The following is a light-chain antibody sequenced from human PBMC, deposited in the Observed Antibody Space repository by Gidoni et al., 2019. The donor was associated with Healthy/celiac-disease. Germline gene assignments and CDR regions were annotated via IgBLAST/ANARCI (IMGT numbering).Light chain of an antibody. CDR2: SNN. J-gene: IGLJ1*01. CDR1: SSNIGSNT. CDR3: AAWDDSLNGHV. V-gene: IGLV1-44*01. Sequence: QSVLTQPPSTSGTPGPRVTISCSGSSSNIGSNTVNWYQQLPGTAPNLLIYSNNQRPSGVPDRFSGSKSGTSASLAISGLQSEDDADYYCAAWDDSLNGHVFGTGTKVTVL.